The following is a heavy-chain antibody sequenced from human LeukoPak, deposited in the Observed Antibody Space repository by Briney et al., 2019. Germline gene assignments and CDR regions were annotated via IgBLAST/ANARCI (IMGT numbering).Heavy chain of an antibody. J-gene: IGHJ3*02. V-gene: IGHV3-33*01. D-gene: IGHD3-10*01. CDR2: TWYDGSNK. CDR1: GFTFSSDG. CDR3: ARVHWGNYYLNAFDI. Sequence: PGGSLRLSCAASGFTFSSDGIHWVRQAPVKGQKWVAVTWYDGSNKYYADSVKGRFTISRDNHKNTLYLQMNSLRVEDTAVYYCARVHWGNYYLNAFDIWGQGTMVTVSS.